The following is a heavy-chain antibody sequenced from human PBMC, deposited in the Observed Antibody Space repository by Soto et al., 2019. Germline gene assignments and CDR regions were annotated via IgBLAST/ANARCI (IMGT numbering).Heavy chain of an antibody. CDR1: GGTFSSHA. D-gene: IGHD3-16*01. J-gene: IGHJ6*02. CDR2: IIPFFKAT. CDR3: ARDVPLNYYDGTFSYYAMDV. Sequence: ASVKVSCKASGGTFSSHAISWVRQAPGQGLEWMGGIIPFFKATNYAQKFQGRVTITADDSTSTAYMDLYSLRSEDTAVYYCARDVPLNYYDGTFSYYAMDVWGQGTMVTVSS. V-gene: IGHV1-69*13.